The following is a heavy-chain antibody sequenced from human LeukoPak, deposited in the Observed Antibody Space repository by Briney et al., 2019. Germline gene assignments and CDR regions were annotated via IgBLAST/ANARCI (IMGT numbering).Heavy chain of an antibody. V-gene: IGHV5-51*01. CDR3: ARRGGGSCYYCGGDGSVDY. Sequence: GESLKVSCKGSGYSFTSYWIGWVRQMPGKGLEWMGIIYPGDSDTRYSPSFQGQVTISADKSISTAYLQWSSLKASDTAMYYCARRGGGSCYYCGGDGSVDYWGQGTLVTVSS. CDR1: GYSFTSYW. J-gene: IGHJ4*02. CDR2: IYPGDSDT. D-gene: IGHD2-15*01.